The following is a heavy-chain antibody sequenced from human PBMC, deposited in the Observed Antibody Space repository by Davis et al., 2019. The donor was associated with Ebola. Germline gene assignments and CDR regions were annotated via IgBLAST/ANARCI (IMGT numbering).Heavy chain of an antibody. V-gene: IGHV1-2*04. CDR2: INPNSGGT. J-gene: IGHJ6*02. Sequence: GGSLRLSCAASGFTFSSYGMHWVRQAPGQGLEWMGWINPNSGGTNYAQKFQGWVTMTRDTSISTAYMELSRRRSDDTAVYYWARDRGRWEWLSYFGSYGMDVWGQGTTVTVSS. D-gene: IGHD6-19*01. CDR1: GFTFSSYG. CDR3: ARDRGRWEWLSYFGSYGMDV.